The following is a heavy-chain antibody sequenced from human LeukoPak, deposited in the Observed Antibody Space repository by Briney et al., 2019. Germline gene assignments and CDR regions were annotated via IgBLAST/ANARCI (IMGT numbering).Heavy chain of an antibody. Sequence: GGSPRVSCGAPGFTFSSYCMHCGRHAPGKGLVWVSRINSDGSSTSYADSVKGRFTISRDNAKNTLYLQMNSLRAEDTAVYYCAREREVLRYFDWLSAFYYYYGMDVWGQGTTVTVSS. D-gene: IGHD3-9*01. CDR3: AREREVLRYFDWLSAFYYYYGMDV. CDR1: GFTFSSYC. J-gene: IGHJ6*02. V-gene: IGHV3-74*01. CDR2: INSDGSST.